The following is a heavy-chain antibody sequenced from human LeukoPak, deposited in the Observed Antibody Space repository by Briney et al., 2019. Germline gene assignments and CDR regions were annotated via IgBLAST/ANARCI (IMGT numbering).Heavy chain of an antibody. Sequence: PGGSLRLSCAASGFTFSSYGMSWVRQAPGKGLEWVSAISGSGGSTYYADSVKGRFTISRDNSENTLYLHIISLRAEDMAVYYCVRPLHSGGGPFHIWGQGTMVTVSS. CDR3: VRPLHSGGGPFHI. D-gene: IGHD2-21*01. CDR1: GFTFSSYG. J-gene: IGHJ3*02. CDR2: ISGSGGST. V-gene: IGHV3-23*01.